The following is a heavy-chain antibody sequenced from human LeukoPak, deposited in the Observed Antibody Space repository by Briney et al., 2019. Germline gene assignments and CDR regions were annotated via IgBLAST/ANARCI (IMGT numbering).Heavy chain of an antibody. D-gene: IGHD3-9*01. V-gene: IGHV3-53*01. CDR2: IYGGGNI. CDR1: GFTVSSNY. J-gene: IGHJ6*02. CDR3: AREVVIFPDYYYYGMDV. Sequence: GGSLRLSCAASGFTVSSNYMNWVRQAPGKGLEWVSVIYGGGNIYYADSVKGRFTISRDNSKNTLYLQMNSLRAEDTAVYYCAREVVIFPDYYYYGMDVWGQGTTVTVSS.